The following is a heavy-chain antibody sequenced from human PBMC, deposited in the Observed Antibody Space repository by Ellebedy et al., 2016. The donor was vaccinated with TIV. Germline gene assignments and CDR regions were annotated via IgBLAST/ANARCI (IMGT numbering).Heavy chain of an antibody. V-gene: IGHV3-9*01. CDR2: ISWNSGSI. D-gene: IGHD6-19*01. CDR1: GFPFEEYA. CDR3: VKDRGGQWLATFYFDY. Sequence: SLKIPCSVPGFPFEEYAMHWVRHVPGKGLEWVSGISWNSGSIGYADSVKGRFTITRDNAKNSLHLQMNSLRAEDTALYYCVKDRGGQWLATFYFDYWGQGTLVTVSS. J-gene: IGHJ4*02.